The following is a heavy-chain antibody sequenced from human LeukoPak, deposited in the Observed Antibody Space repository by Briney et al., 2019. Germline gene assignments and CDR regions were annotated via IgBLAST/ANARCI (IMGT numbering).Heavy chain of an antibody. Sequence: SETLSLTCTVSGASISSSIYYWGWIRQPPGKGLEWIGSIYYSGSTYYNPSLKSRVTISVDTSKDQFSLKLSSVTAADTAVYYCARQERYCSNGVCLKHFDYWGQGTLVTVSS. CDR2: IYYSGST. V-gene: IGHV4-39*01. CDR1: GASISSSIYY. J-gene: IGHJ4*02. D-gene: IGHD2-8*01. CDR3: ARQERYCSNGVCLKHFDY.